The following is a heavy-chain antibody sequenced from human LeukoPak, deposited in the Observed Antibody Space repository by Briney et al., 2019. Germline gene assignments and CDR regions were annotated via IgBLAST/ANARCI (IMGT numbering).Heavy chain of an antibody. CDR2: ISGSGGST. Sequence: GGSMRLACAASGFTFSSYAMSWDRHAPGKGMEWVSAISGSGGSTYYTDSVKGRFTISRDNSKNTLYLQMNSLRAEDTAVYYCAKVGGGYSYSYFDYWGQGTLVTVSS. J-gene: IGHJ4*02. V-gene: IGHV3-23*01. D-gene: IGHD5-18*01. CDR3: AKVGGGYSYSYFDY. CDR1: GFTFSSYA.